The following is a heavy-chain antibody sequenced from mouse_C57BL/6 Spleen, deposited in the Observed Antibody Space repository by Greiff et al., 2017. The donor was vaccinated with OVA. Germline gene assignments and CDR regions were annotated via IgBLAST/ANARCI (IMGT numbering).Heavy chain of an antibody. CDR3: ARISNYGYYYAMDY. J-gene: IGHJ4*01. Sequence: EVMLVESGGGLVKPGGSLKLSCAASGFTFSDYGMHWVRQAPEKGLEWVAYISSGSSTIYYADTVKGRFTISRDNAKNTLFLQMTSLRSEDTAMYYCARISNYGYYYAMDYWGQGTSVTVSS. CDR2: ISSGSSTI. D-gene: IGHD2-5*01. CDR1: GFTFSDYG. V-gene: IGHV5-17*01.